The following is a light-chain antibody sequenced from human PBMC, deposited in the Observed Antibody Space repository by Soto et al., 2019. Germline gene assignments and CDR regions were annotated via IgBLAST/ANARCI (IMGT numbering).Light chain of an antibody. CDR3: QQRSNWPPGVT. CDR1: QSVSSY. CDR2: DAS. V-gene: IGKV3-11*01. Sequence: EIVLTQSPATLSLSPGERATLSCRASQSVSSYLAWYQQKPGQAPRLLIYDASNRATGIPARFSGSGSGTDFTLTISSLEPEDFAVYYWQQRSNWPPGVTFGPGTKVYIK. J-gene: IGKJ3*01.